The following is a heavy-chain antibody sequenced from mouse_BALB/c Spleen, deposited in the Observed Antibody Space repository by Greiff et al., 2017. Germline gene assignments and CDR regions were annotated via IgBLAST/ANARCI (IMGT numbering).Heavy chain of an antibody. Sequence: VQRVESGPGLVAPSQSLSITCTVSGFSLTDYGVSWIRQPPGKGLEWLGVIWGGGSTYYNSALKSRLSISKDNSKSQVFLKMNSLQTDDTAMYYCAKHQEYYYGSSYWFAYWGQGTLVTVSA. CDR1: GFSLTDYG. CDR3: AKHQEYYYGSSYWFAY. D-gene: IGHD1-1*01. J-gene: IGHJ3*01. V-gene: IGHV2-6-5*01. CDR2: IWGGGST.